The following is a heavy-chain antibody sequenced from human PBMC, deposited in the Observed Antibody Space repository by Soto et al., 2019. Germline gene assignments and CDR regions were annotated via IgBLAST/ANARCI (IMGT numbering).Heavy chain of an antibody. CDR2: IKSKTDGGTT. V-gene: IGHV3-15*01. CDR3: TTVLRLNYDFWSGYYTKDYYYYYLDV. D-gene: IGHD3-3*01. J-gene: IGHJ6*03. CDR1: GFTFSNAL. Sequence: PGGSLRLACAASGFTFSNALMSWVRQAPGKGLEWVGRIKSKTDGGTTDYAAPVKGRFTISRDDSKNTLYLQMNSLKTEDTAVYYCTTVLRLNYDFWSGYYTKDYYYYYLDVWGKGTTVTVSS.